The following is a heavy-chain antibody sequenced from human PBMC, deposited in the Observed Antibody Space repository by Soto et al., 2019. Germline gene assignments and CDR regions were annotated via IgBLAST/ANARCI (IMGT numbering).Heavy chain of an antibody. CDR3: AIAAAGTVADDAFDF. CDR2: ITAYNCNT. D-gene: IGHD6-13*01. CDR1: GHTFTRYG. Sequence: ASVKVSCKASGHTFTRYGISWVRQAPGQGLEWMGWITAYNCNTNYAQKLQGRVTMTTDTSTSTAYMELRTLRSDDTAVYYCAIAAAGTVADDAFDFWGQGTMVTVSS. V-gene: IGHV1-18*01. J-gene: IGHJ3*01.